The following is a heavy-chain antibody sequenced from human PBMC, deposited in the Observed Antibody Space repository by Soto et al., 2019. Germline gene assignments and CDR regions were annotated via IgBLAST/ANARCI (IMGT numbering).Heavy chain of an antibody. Sequence: ASETLSLTCAVYGGSFSGYYWSWIRQPPGKGLEWIGEINHSGSTNYNPSLKSRVTISVDTSKNQFSLKLSSVTAADTAVYYCAGTPARLSYDFWSGYNRGWWFEPWGQGTLVTVSS. V-gene: IGHV4-34*01. CDR3: AGTPARLSYDFWSGYNRGWWFEP. CDR1: GGSFSGYY. D-gene: IGHD3-3*01. CDR2: INHSGST. J-gene: IGHJ5*02.